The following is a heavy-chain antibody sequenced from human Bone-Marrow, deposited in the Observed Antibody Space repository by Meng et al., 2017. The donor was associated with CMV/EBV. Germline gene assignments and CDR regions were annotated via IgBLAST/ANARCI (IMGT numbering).Heavy chain of an antibody. CDR2: IKQDGSEK. CDR3: AKRGFGVVTPDY. CDR1: GFTFSSYS. V-gene: IGHV3-7*03. D-gene: IGHD3-3*01. Sequence: GESLKISCAASGFTFSSYSMSWVRQAPGKGLEWVANIKQDGSEKYYMDSVKGRFTISRDNSKNTLYLQMNSLRAEDTAVYYCAKRGFGVVTPDYWGQGTLVTVSS. J-gene: IGHJ4*02.